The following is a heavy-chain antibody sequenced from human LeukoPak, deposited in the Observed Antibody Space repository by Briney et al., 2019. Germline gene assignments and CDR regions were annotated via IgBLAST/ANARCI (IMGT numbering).Heavy chain of an antibody. V-gene: IGHV3-21*01. D-gene: IGHD3-22*01. Sequence: GGSLRLSCAASGFTFSGYSMTWVRQAPGKGLEWVSSISGGSDYHADSVKGRFTISRDNAKNSLILQMNSLRAEDTAVYYCARDLLITMIVNMDVWGKGTTVTVSS. CDR3: ARDLLITMIVNMDV. CDR2: ISGGSD. J-gene: IGHJ6*03. CDR1: GFTFSGYS.